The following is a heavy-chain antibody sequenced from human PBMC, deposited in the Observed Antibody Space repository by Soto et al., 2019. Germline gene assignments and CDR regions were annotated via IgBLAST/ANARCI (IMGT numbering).Heavy chain of an antibody. J-gene: IGHJ4*02. Sequence: GGSLRLSCVASGFTFNSCWMHWVRQAPGKGLVWVSRINSDGSTTDYADSVKGRFTISRNNAKNTLYLQMNSLKTEDTALHYCASRLEEYSSSWYDYWGQGSPVTVS. CDR1: GFTFNSCW. CDR2: INSDGSTT. V-gene: IGHV3-74*01. CDR3: ASRLEEYSSSWYDY. D-gene: IGHD6-13*01.